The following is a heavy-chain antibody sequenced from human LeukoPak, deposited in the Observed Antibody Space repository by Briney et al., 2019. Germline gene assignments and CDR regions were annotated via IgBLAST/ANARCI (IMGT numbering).Heavy chain of an antibody. CDR1: GYILTSNG. J-gene: IGHJ4*02. V-gene: IGHV1-18*01. CDR3: SRGGGTSPYCGEDCYHDY. CDR2: ISGYNGNR. D-gene: IGHD2-21*02. Sequence: GASVKVSCKASGYILTSNGDTWVRLAPGQGLEWMGWISGYNGNRKYAQKFQGRVTMTTDTSTGTAYMELRSLSSDDTAVYYFSRGGGTSPYCGEDCYHDYWGQGTLVTVSS.